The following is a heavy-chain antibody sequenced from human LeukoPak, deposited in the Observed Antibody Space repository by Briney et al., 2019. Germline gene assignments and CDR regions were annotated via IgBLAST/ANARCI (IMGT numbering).Heavy chain of an antibody. CDR2: IGSSSSTI. D-gene: IGHD2-2*01. CDR1: GFTFSSYS. V-gene: IGHV3-48*01. Sequence: GGSLRLPSAASGFTFSSYSMNWVRQAPGRGLEWVSSIGSSSSTIYYADSVKGRFTISRDNSMNTLYLQMNSLRTEDTAVYYCAKVHCSSSSCSDDYWGQGTLVTVSS. J-gene: IGHJ4*02. CDR3: AKVHCSSSSCSDDY.